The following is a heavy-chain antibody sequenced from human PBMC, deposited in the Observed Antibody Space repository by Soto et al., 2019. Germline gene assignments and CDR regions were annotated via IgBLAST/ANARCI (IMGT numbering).Heavy chain of an antibody. CDR3: ARSPLAAAGIVDYYYGMDV. J-gene: IGHJ6*02. CDR2: IIPNLGIA. D-gene: IGHD6-13*01. V-gene: IGHV1-69*02. CDR1: GGTFSSYT. Sequence: QVQLVQSGAEVKKPGSSVKVSCKASGGTFSSYTISWVRQAPGQGLEWMGRIIPNLGIANYAQKFQARVTITADKSTSTAYMEPRSLRSDDTAVYYCARSPLAAAGIVDYYYGMDVWGQGTTVTVSS.